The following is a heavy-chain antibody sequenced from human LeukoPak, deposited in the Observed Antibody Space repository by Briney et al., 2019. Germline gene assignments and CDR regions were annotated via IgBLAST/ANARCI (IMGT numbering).Heavy chain of an antibody. CDR3: ARDLNYYDSSGYS. Sequence: XXXQFXXXGLXWIGYIYYNGDTHYNPALKTRVDMSVDTSKNQFSLQLSDVTAADTAVYYCARDLNYYDSSGYSWGQGILVTVSS. V-gene: IGHV4-31*02. J-gene: IGHJ4*02. D-gene: IGHD3-22*01. CDR2: IYYNGDT.